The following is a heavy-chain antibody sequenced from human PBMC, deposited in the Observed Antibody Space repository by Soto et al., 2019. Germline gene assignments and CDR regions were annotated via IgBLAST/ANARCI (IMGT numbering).Heavy chain of an antibody. J-gene: IGHJ4*02. V-gene: IGHV3-21*01. CDR1: GFTFSSYA. D-gene: IGHD3-10*01. Sequence: PGGSLRLSCAASGFTFSSYAMNWVRQVPGKGLEWFSSISSSSSYINYADSMKGRFTISRDNAKNSLYPQMNSLRAEDTAVYYCARVGTYYGSGSPYYSDYWGQGTLVTVSS. CDR3: ARVGTYYGSGSPYYSDY. CDR2: ISSSSSYI.